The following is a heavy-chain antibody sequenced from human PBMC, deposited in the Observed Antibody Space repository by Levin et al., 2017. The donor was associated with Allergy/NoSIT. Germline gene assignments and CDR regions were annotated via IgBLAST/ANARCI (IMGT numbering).Heavy chain of an antibody. CDR2: ISVSGDNT. D-gene: IGHD2-15*01. J-gene: IGHJ4*02. CDR1: XXXXXGCA. V-gene: IGHV3-23*01. Sequence: GGSLRLSCAAXXXXXXGCAMRWDRKAQWKGLEWVSSISVSGDNTYYADSVKGRFTISRDTSKNTLYLQMNSLRAEDTAVYYCAKGRGYCSGGSCYSDYWGQGTLVTVSS. CDR3: AKGRGYCSGGSCYSDY.